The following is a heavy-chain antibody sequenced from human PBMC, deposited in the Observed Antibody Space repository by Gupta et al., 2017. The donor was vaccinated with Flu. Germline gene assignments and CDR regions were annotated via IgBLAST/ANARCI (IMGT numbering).Heavy chain of an antibody. J-gene: IGHJ6*03. V-gene: IGHV3-15*01. Sequence: EVQLVESGGGLVKPGGSLRLSCAESGFTFMNAWMTWVRQAPGKGLQWIGRIKSPFDGGSTDYASPVKGRFTISRDDSKNTVYLQMNGLRTEDTALYYCARIAAAGTGNYLDVWGKGTTVTVSS. CDR2: IKSPFDGGST. CDR3: ARIAAAGTGNYLDV. CDR1: GFTFMNAW. D-gene: IGHD6-25*01.